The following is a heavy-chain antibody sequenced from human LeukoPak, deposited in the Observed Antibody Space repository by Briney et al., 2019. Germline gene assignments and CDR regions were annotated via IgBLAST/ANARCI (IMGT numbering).Heavy chain of an antibody. CDR1: GFTFSSYA. J-gene: IGHJ4*02. CDR2: ISSAGNSI. D-gene: IGHD6-19*01. Sequence: GGSLRLSCAASGFTFSSYAMGWVRQAPGQGLEWVSTISSAGNSIYYADSVKGRFTISRDNSKNTVFLQMNSLRGEDTAVYYCAKGLQYPYRGGWLYFDFWGQGTLVTVSS. V-gene: IGHV3-23*01. CDR3: AKGLQYPYRGGWLYFDF.